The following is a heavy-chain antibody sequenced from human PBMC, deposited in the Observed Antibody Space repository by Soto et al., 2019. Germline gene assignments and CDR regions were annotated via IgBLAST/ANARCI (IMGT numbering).Heavy chain of an antibody. Sequence: PGESLKISCKGSGYSFTSYWISWVRQMPGKGLEWMGRIDPSDSYTNYSPSFQGRVTITRDTSASTAYMELSSLRSEDTAVYYCASRPTFGGVIPPVYWGQGTLVTVSS. CDR3: ASRPTFGGVIPPVY. CDR1: GYSFTSYW. D-gene: IGHD3-16*02. V-gene: IGHV5-10-1*01. CDR2: IDPSDSYT. J-gene: IGHJ4*02.